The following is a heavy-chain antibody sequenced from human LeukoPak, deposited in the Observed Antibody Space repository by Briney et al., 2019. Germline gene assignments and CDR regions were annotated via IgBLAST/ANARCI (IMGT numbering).Heavy chain of an antibody. V-gene: IGHV3-30*04. Sequence: GTSLRLSCVVSELNFKTHAMHWVRQAPGKGLEWVAGLSFDASGRNYADSVKGRFTISRDNSKNTLYLQMHSLSPEDTAVYFCARDLQEISSFYFGYWGQGSLVTVSS. CDR1: ELNFKTHA. CDR3: ARDLQEISSFYFGY. D-gene: IGHD3-16*02. CDR2: LSFDASGR. J-gene: IGHJ4*02.